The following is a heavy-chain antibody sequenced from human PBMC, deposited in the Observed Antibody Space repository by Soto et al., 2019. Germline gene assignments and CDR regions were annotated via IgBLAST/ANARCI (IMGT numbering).Heavy chain of an antibody. Sequence: PGGSLRLSCAASGFTFSSYAMSWGRQAPGKGLEWVSAISGSGGSTYYADSVKGRFTISRDHSKTTLYLQMNSLRAEDTAVYYCARDAKYSYGIIGYYYYYYGMDVWGQGTTVTVSS. CDR3: ARDAKYSYGIIGYYYYYYGMDV. D-gene: IGHD5-18*01. CDR2: ISGSGGST. V-gene: IGHV3-23*01. J-gene: IGHJ6*02. CDR1: GFTFSSYA.